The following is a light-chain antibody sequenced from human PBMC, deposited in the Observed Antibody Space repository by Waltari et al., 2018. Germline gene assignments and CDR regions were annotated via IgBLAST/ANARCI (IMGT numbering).Light chain of an antibody. CDR3: QQRGNWPPWT. V-gene: IGKV3-11*01. CDR2: DTS. Sequence: EIVLTQSPATLSVSPGERATLSCRASQSVSSFLAWYQQKHGQAPRLLIYDTSNRATGIPARFTGSGSGTDFTLTISSLEPEDSAVYYCQQRGNWPPWTFGQGTKVEV. CDR1: QSVSSF. J-gene: IGKJ1*01.